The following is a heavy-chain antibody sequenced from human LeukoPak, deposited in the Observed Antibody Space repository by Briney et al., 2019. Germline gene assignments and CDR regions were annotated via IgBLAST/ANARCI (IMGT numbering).Heavy chain of an antibody. V-gene: IGHV1-2*02. CDR2: INPNSGGT. CDR3: ARGLVVYYDILTGYYPDY. CDR1: GYTFTGYY. Sequence: ASVKVSCKASGYTFTGYYIHWVRQAPGQGLEWMGWINPNSGGTKYAQKFQGRVTMTRDTSISTAYMELSRLRSDDTAVYYCARGLVVYYDILTGYYPDYWGQGTLVTVSS. D-gene: IGHD3-9*01. J-gene: IGHJ4*02.